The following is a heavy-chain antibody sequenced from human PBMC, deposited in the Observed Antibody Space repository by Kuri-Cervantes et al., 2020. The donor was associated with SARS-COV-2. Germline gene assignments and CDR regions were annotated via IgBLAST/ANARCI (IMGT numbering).Heavy chain of an antibody. CDR1: GGSISSSGHY. Sequence: ESLKISCSVSGGSISSSGHYWGWVRQPPGKGLEWIGSIYFSGSTYYTPSLKSRVTISVDTSKNQFSLKLTSVTATDTAVYYCARRRGYSGYVDRPSYFDYWGQGTLVTVSS. V-gene: IGHV4-39*01. CDR2: IYFSGST. J-gene: IGHJ4*02. CDR3: ARRRGYSGYVDRPSYFDY. D-gene: IGHD5-12*01.